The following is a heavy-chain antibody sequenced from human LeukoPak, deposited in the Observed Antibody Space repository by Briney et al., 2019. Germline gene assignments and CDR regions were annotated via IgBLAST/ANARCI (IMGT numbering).Heavy chain of an antibody. CDR2: ISAYNGNT. V-gene: IGHV1-18*01. J-gene: IGHJ4*02. CDR1: GYTFTSYG. Sequence: ASVTVSCKASGYTFTSYGISWVRQAPGQGLEWMGWISAYNGNTNYAQKLQGRVTMTTDTSTSTAYMELRSLRSDDTAVYYCARARITMIVVAPDYWGQGTLVTVSS. D-gene: IGHD3-22*01. CDR3: ARARITMIVVAPDY.